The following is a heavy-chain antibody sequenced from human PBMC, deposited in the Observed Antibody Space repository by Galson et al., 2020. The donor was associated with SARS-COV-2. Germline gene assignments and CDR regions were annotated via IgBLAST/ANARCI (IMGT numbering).Heavy chain of an antibody. CDR3: ARAPVSLFQLYFDY. V-gene: IGHV4-31*03. D-gene: IGHD3-16*02. Sequence: SETLSLTCTVSGGSISSEAYYWNWIRQLPGKGLEWIGYIHYSGSTSNNPSLKSRVTISLDTSRNQYSLRLSSVTAADTAVYYCARAPVSLFQLYFDYWGQGTLVTVSS. CDR2: IHYSGST. J-gene: IGHJ4*02. CDR1: GGSISSEAYY.